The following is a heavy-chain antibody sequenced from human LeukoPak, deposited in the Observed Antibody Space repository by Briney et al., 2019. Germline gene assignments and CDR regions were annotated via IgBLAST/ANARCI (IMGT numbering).Heavy chain of an antibody. CDR2: ISSSSSTI. V-gene: IGHV3-48*01. CDR1: GLTINSYS. J-gene: IGHJ4*02. CDR3: ARALWFGETFPAY. Sequence: GGSLRLFCAASGLTINSYSMNWVRQAPGKGLQWVSYISSSSSTIYYADSVKGRFTISRDNAKNSLYLQMNSLRAEDTAVYYCARALWFGETFPAYWGQGTLVTVSS. D-gene: IGHD3-10*01.